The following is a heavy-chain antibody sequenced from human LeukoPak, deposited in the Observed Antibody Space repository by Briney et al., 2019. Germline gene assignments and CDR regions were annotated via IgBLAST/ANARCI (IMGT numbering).Heavy chain of an antibody. D-gene: IGHD6-13*01. J-gene: IGHJ3*02. V-gene: IGHV4-61*02. CDR2: IYTSGST. Sequence: SQTLSLTCTVSGGSISSGSYYWSWIRQPAGKGLEWIGRIYTSGSTNYNPSLKSRVTISVDTSKNQFSLKLSSVTAADTAVYYCARLVAAAGTWAFDIWGRGTMVTVSS. CDR1: GGSISSGSYY. CDR3: ARLVAAAGTWAFDI.